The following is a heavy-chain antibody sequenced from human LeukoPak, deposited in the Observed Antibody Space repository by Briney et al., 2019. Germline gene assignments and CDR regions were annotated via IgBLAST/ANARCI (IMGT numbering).Heavy chain of an antibody. V-gene: IGHV1-18*04. CDR1: GYTFTSYG. J-gene: IGHJ5*02. D-gene: IGHD3-10*01. CDR3: ARDRSRAYGSGSYYNSREWFDP. Sequence: GASVTVSCKASGYTFTSYGISWVRQAPGQGLEWMGWISAYNGNTNYAQKLQGRVTMTTDTSTSTAYMELRSLRSDDTAVYYCARDRSRAYGSGSYYNSREWFDPWGQGTLVTVSS. CDR2: ISAYNGNT.